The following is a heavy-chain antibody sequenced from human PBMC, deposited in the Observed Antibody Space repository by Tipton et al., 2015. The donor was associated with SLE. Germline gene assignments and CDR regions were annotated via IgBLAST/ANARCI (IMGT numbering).Heavy chain of an antibody. CDR1: GASISSSDYS. Sequence: TLSLTCNVSGASISSSDYSWGWMRQPPGEGLEWIGPIYYNGGTHSNPSLKSRVSLSVDTSKNQLSLKLISVTAADTAVYFCARLVGGSARWGQGTLVTVSS. V-gene: IGHV4-39*01. D-gene: IGHD2-15*01. CDR3: ARLVGGSAR. CDR2: IYYNGGT. J-gene: IGHJ4*02.